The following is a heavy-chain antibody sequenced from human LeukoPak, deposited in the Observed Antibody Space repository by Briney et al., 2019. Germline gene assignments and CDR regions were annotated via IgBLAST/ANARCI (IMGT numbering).Heavy chain of an antibody. CDR3: ARPSGSYYVLGYFDY. J-gene: IGHJ4*02. V-gene: IGHV1-18*01. CDR1: GYTFTSYG. D-gene: IGHD1-26*01. Sequence: AASVKVSCKASGYTFTSYGISWVRQAPGQGLEWMGWISAYNGNTNYAQKLQGRVTMTTDTSTSTAYMELRSLRSDDTAVYYCARPSGSYYVLGYFDYWGQGTLVTVSS. CDR2: ISAYNGNT.